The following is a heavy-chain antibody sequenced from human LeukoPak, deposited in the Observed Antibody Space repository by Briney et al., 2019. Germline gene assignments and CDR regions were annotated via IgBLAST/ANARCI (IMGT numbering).Heavy chain of an antibody. V-gene: IGHV4-61*02. J-gene: IGHJ4*02. D-gene: IGHD3-9*01. CDR1: GGSISSGSYY. Sequence: SETLSLTCTVSGGSISSGSYYWSWIRQPAEKGLEWIGRIYTSGSTNYNPSLKSRVTISVDTSNNQFSLRLSSVTAADTAVYYCAGPGGYFDWLPYGYWGQGTLVTVSS. CDR3: AGPGGYFDWLPYGY. CDR2: IYTSGST.